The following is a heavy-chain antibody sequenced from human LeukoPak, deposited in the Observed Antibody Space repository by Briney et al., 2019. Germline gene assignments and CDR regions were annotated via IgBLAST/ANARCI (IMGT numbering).Heavy chain of an antibody. Sequence: EAPVKVSCKASGGTFSSYAISWVRQAPGQGLEWMGGIIPIFGTANYAQKFQGRVTITADESTSTAYMELSSLRSEDTAVYYCARCPLGHNTPYYCGGDCDYYYYGMDVWGQGTTVTVSS. J-gene: IGHJ6*02. V-gene: IGHV1-69*13. CDR1: GGTFSSYA. CDR3: ARCPLGHNTPYYCGGDCDYYYYGMDV. CDR2: IIPIFGTA. D-gene: IGHD2-21*02.